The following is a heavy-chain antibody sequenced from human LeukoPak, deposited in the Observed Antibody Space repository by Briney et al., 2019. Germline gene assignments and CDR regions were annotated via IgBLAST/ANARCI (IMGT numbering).Heavy chain of an antibody. CDR2: IYTSGST. CDR3: ARGGYYYDSSGYYPSYNWFDP. J-gene: IGHJ5*02. V-gene: IGHV4-4*07. D-gene: IGHD3-22*01. CDR1: GGSISSYY. Sequence: PSETLSLTCTVSGGSISSYYWSWIRQPAGKGLEWIGRIYTSGSTNYNPSLKSRVTMSVDTSKNQFSLKPSSVTAADTAVYYCARGGYYYDSSGYYPSYNWFDPWGQGTLVTVSS.